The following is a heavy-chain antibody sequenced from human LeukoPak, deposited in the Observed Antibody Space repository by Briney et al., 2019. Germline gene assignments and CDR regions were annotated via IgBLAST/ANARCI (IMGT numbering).Heavy chain of an antibody. CDR3: ARDAHRYYYYYGMDV. V-gene: IGHV3-72*01. J-gene: IGHJ6*02. CDR2: TRNKANSYTT. CDR1: GFTFSDHY. Sequence: GGSLRLSCAASGFTFSDHYMDWVRQAPGKGLEWVGRTRNKANSYTTEYAASGKGRFTITRDDSKNSLYLQMNSLKTEDTAVYYCARDAHRYYYYYGMDVWGQGTTVTVSS.